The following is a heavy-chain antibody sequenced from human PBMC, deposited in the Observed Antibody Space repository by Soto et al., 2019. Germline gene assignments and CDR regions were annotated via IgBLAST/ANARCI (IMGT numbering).Heavy chain of an antibody. J-gene: IGHJ6*03. CDR3: ARGGFLEPHMDV. V-gene: IGHV1-8*01. CDR1: GYSFTSYD. Sequence: QVQLVQSGAEVKKPGASVKVSCKTSGYSFTSYDMNWVRQVPGQGPEWMGWMNPNSADTGYAQKCQGRMTRSRDMSTRTMYMELSGLTSEDTAVYYCARGGFLEPHMDVWGRGTMVTVSS. CDR2: MNPNSADT.